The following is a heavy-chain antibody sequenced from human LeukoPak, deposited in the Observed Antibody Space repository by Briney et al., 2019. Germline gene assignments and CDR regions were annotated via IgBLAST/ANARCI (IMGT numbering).Heavy chain of an antibody. Sequence: GASVKVSCKASGGTFSSYAISWVRQAPGQGLEWMGRIIPIFGTANYAQKFQSRVTITTDESTSTAYMELSSLRSEDTAVYYCARVDCGGDCYSADYWGQGTLVTVSS. V-gene: IGHV1-69*05. CDR3: ARVDCGGDCYSADY. D-gene: IGHD2-21*02. J-gene: IGHJ4*02. CDR2: IIPIFGTA. CDR1: GGTFSSYA.